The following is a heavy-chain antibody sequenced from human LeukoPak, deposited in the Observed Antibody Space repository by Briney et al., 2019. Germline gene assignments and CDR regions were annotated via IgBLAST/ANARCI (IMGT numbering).Heavy chain of an antibody. CDR3: ARDSSYYYGSGRPNWFDP. CDR1: GFISSNYN. J-gene: IGHJ5*02. V-gene: IGHV3-21*01. Sequence: GGSLRLSCAASGFISSNYNMNWVRQAPGKGLEWVSSISNRHNYTYYADSVKGRFTISRDNAKNSLYLQMNSLRAEDTAVYYCARDSSYYYGSGRPNWFDPWGQGTLVTVSS. D-gene: IGHD3-10*01. CDR2: ISNRHNYT.